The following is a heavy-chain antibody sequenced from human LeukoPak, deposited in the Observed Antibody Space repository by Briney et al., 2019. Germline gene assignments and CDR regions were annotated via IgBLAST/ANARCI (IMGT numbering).Heavy chain of an antibody. CDR3: AREGAGDGYNFGFDY. J-gene: IGHJ4*02. CDR1: GYTFTVYY. Sequence: GASVKVSCKASGYTFTVYYMHCVRQAPGQGLEWMGWINPNSGGTNYAQKFQGRVTMTRGTSISTAFMELSRLRSDDTAVYYCAREGAGDGYNFGFDYWGQGTLVTVSS. CDR2: INPNSGGT. D-gene: IGHD5-24*01. V-gene: IGHV1-2*02.